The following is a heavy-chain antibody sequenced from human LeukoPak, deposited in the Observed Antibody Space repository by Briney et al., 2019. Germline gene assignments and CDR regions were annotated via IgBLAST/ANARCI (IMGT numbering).Heavy chain of an antibody. J-gene: IGHJ4*02. Sequence: PSETLSLTCTVSGGSMSSYYWRWIRQPPGKGLEWIGYIYYSGSTNYNPSLKSRVTISVDTSKNQFSLKLSSVTAADTAVYYCARPLYSSGWYALDYWGQGTLVTVSS. CDR2: IYYSGST. D-gene: IGHD6-19*01. CDR1: GGSMSSYY. V-gene: IGHV4-59*01. CDR3: ARPLYSSGWYALDY.